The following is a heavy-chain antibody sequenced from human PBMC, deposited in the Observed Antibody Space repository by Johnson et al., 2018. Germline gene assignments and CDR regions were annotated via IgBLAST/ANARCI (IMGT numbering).Heavy chain of an antibody. CDR3: AKRMSPTTMRWEAFNI. V-gene: IGHV3-23*04. CDR1: GFTFSYYG. Sequence: VQLVESGGGVVQPGRSLRLSCAASGFTFSYYGMHWVRQAPGEGLDWVSAIGGSGSSTFYADSVKGRFTISRDNSKNTLYLQMNSPRADDTAVDYWAKRMSPTTMRWEAFNIWGQGTMVTVSS. CDR2: IGGSGSST. J-gene: IGHJ3*02. D-gene: IGHD1-26*01.